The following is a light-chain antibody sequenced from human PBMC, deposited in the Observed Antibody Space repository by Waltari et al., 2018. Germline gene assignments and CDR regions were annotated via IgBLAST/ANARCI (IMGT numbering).Light chain of an antibody. Sequence: DIVMTQSPDSLAVSLGERATINCKSNQSLLYHPNNKNYLAWYQQKAGQPPKLLTYWASTREYGVPDRFSASGSGTDFTLTISSLQAEDVAVYYCQQYYTSPYTFGQGTKLEIK. CDR3: QQYYTSPYT. CDR1: QSLLYHPNNKNY. CDR2: WAS. V-gene: IGKV4-1*01. J-gene: IGKJ2*01.